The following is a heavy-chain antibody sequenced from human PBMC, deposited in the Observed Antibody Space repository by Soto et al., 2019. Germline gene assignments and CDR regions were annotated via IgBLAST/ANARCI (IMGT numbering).Heavy chain of an antibody. V-gene: IGHV3-23*03. CDR1: GFTFRDYT. J-gene: IGHJ4*02. CDR3: ARRTNGYFGY. D-gene: IGHD2-8*01. Sequence: PGGSLRLSCAASGFTFRDYTMTWVRQAPGQVLECISVILSDYNTFYAGSVRGRFTFSRDNSKSTIYLEMNSLRAEDTAVYYCARRTNGYFGYWGQGALVTVSS. CDR2: ILSDYNT.